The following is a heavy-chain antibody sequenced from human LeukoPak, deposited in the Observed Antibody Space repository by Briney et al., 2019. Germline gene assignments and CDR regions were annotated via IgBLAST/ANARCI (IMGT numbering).Heavy chain of an antibody. CDR2: ISGSGGST. CDR1: GFTFSSYA. CDR3: ARGYCSGGSCTKFDF. D-gene: IGHD2-15*01. Sequence: GGSLRLSCAASGFTFSSYAMSWVRQAPGKGLEWVSAISGSGGSTYYADSVKGRFTVSRDNSKNTLFLQMTSLRAEDTAVYHCARGYCSGGSCTKFDFWGQGTLVTVSS. V-gene: IGHV3-23*01. J-gene: IGHJ4*02.